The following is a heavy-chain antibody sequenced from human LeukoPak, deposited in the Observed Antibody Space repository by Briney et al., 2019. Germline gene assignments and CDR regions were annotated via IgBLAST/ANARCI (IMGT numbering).Heavy chain of an antibody. J-gene: IGHJ6*02. CDR1: GFTFSSYG. V-gene: IGHV3-33*01. CDR2: TWYDGSNK. Sequence: GGSLRLSCAASGFTFSSYGMHWVRQAPGKGLEWVAATWYDGSNKYYADSVKGRFTISRDNSKNTLYLQMNSLRAEDTAVYFCARGGHCTTTSCSNYDGMDVWGQGTTLTVSS. CDR3: ARGGHCTTTSCSNYDGMDV. D-gene: IGHD2-2*01.